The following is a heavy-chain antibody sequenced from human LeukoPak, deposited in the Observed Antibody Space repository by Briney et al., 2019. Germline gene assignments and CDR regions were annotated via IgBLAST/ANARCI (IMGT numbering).Heavy chain of an antibody. CDR1: GGTFSSYT. J-gene: IGHJ4*02. CDR3: AGARITIFGVVSLFGY. D-gene: IGHD3-3*01. CDR2: IIPIFGTA. Sequence: SVKVSCKASGGTFSSYTISWVRQAPGQGLEWMGRIIPIFGTANYAQKFQGRVTITTDESTSTAYMELSSLRSEDTAVYYCAGARITIFGVVSLFGYWGQGTLVTVSS. V-gene: IGHV1-69*05.